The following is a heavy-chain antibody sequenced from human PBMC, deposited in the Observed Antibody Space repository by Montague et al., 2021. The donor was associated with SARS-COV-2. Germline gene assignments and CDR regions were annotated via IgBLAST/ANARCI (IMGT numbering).Heavy chain of an antibody. J-gene: IGHJ5*02. CDR3: ARGKSYYDILTGYYRVSWFDP. CDR1: GGSISSGGYS. D-gene: IGHD3-9*01. Sequence: TLSLTCAVSGGSISSGGYSWSWIRQPPGKGLEWIGYMYHSGSTYYKLSLKSRVTISVDRSENQVSLKLTSVTAADTAVYYCARGKSYYDILTGYYRVSWFDPWGQGTLVTVSS. V-gene: IGHV4-30-2*01. CDR2: MYHSGST.